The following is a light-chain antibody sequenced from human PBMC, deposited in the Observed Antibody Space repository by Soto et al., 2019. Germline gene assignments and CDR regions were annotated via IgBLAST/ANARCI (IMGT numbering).Light chain of an antibody. Sequence: EIVLTQSPGTLSLSPGERATLSCRASQSVSSSYLAWYQQRPGQAPRLLIYGASSRATGIPDRFSGSGSGTDFTLTISRLEPEDFAVYYCQRYGSSSYPFGQGTKLEIK. CDR2: GAS. J-gene: IGKJ2*01. CDR1: QSVSSSY. CDR3: QRYGSSSYP. V-gene: IGKV3-20*01.